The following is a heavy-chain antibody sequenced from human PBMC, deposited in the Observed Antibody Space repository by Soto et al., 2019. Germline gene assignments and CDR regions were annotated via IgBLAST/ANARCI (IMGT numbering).Heavy chain of an antibody. CDR2: VSHDGRNT. CDR1: GFTFSDYA. D-gene: IGHD6-19*01. Sequence: VQLVESGGGVVQPGRSLRLSCAASGFTFSDYAMHWVRQAPGKGLEWVAVVSHDGRNTHYADSVKGRFTISRDSSKNRGALEMTSLRAEDTAVNDCAKGGRQWLVASDFNCWGQGARVTVSS. J-gene: IGHJ4*02. V-gene: IGHV3-30*18. CDR3: AKGGRQWLVASDFNC.